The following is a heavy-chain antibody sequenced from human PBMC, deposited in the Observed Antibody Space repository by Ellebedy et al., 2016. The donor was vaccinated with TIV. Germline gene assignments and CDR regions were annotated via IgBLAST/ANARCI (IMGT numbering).Heavy chain of an antibody. CDR2: FDPEDGET. Sequence: AASVKVSCKVSGYTLTELSMHWVRQAPGKGLEWMGGFDPEDGETIYAQKFQGRVTMTEDTSTDTAYMELSSLRSENTAVYYWATGYGSGWGDYWGQGTLVTVSS. V-gene: IGHV1-24*01. J-gene: IGHJ4*02. CDR3: ATGYGSGWGDY. D-gene: IGHD3-10*01. CDR1: GYTLTELS.